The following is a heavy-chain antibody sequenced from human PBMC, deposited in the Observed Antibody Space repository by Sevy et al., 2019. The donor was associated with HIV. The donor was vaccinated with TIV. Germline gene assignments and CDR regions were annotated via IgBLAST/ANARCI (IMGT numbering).Heavy chain of an antibody. J-gene: IGHJ4*02. D-gene: IGHD1-26*01. CDR3: AGENAWGRGYS. CDR1: GGSITSLY. CDR2: IYYNGHI. Sequence: SETLSLTCTVSGGSITSLYWNWIRQPPGKGLEWIANIYYNGHINYNPSLKSRVTLSPDTSKNQSSLRLSSVTAADTAMYYCAGENAWGRGYSWGQGTLVTVSS. V-gene: IGHV4-59*08.